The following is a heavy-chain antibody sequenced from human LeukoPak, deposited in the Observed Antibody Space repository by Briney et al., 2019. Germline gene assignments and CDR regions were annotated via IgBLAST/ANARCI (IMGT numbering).Heavy chain of an antibody. V-gene: IGHV3-30*04. D-gene: IGHD3-10*01. CDR1: GFSFSDNV. CDR3: ARGGRRDGTVSTYYFYAMDV. Sequence: PGGSLRLSCVVSGFSFSDNVFHWVRQAPGKGREWVTYLSYDGVNAFYADSVKGRFTISRDTAGGTVSLQMDNLRVEDTAVYYCARGGRRDGTVSTYYFYAMDVWGQGTAVTVSS. J-gene: IGHJ6*02. CDR2: LSYDGVNA.